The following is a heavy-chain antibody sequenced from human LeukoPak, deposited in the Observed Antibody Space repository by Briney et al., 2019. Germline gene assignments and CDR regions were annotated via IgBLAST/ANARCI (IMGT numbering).Heavy chain of an antibody. CDR1: GFTFNSYA. CDR3: AKATRQWLVDAGYFDY. J-gene: IGHJ4*02. Sequence: GGSLRLSCAASGFTFNSYAMSWVRQAPGKGLEWVSAISGSGGSTYYADSVKGRFTISRDNSKNTLYLQMNSLRAEDTAVYYCAKATRQWLVDAGYFDYWGQGTLVTVSS. D-gene: IGHD6-19*01. V-gene: IGHV3-23*01. CDR2: ISGSGGST.